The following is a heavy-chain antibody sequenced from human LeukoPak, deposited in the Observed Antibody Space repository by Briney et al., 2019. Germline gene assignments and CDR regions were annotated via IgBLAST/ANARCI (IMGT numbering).Heavy chain of an antibody. Sequence: SETLPLTCTVSGGSISSGDYYWSWIRQPPGKGLEWIGYIYYSGSTYYNPSLKSRVTISVDTSKNQFSLKLSSVTAADTAVYYCARTSFFWSGYYTGRWFDPWGQGTLVTVSS. V-gene: IGHV4-30-4*08. CDR2: IYYSGST. CDR1: GGSISSGDYY. J-gene: IGHJ5*02. CDR3: ARTSFFWSGYYTGRWFDP. D-gene: IGHD3-3*01.